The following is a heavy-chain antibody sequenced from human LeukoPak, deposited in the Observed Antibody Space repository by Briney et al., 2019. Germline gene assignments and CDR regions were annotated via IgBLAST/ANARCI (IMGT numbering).Heavy chain of an antibody. CDR1: GGSISSGDYY. CDR3: ARGRGCSTTSCFFDY. D-gene: IGHD2-2*01. CDR2: IYYSGTT. V-gene: IGHV4-30-4*01. Sequence: SETLSLTCTVSGGSISSGDYYWSWIRQPPEKGLEWIGYIYYSGTTYYNPSLKSRVTISVDTSKNQFSLKLSSVTAADTAVYFCARGRGCSTTSCFFDYWGQGTLVTVSS. J-gene: IGHJ4*02.